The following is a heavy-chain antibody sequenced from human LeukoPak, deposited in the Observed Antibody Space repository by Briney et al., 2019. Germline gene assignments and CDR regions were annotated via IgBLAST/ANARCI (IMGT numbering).Heavy chain of an antibody. J-gene: IGHJ4*02. V-gene: IGHV3-9*01. CDR3: GTLGVMWEIDY. CDR2: ISWNSRSL. D-gene: IGHD1-26*01. Sequence: PGRSLRLSCVASGFTFDDYAMHWVRQAPGKGLEWVAGISWNSRSLDYADSVKGRFTISRDNTKSTVYLQMNSLRPEDTAVYYCGTLGVMWEIDYWGQGALVNVSS. CDR1: GFTFDDYA.